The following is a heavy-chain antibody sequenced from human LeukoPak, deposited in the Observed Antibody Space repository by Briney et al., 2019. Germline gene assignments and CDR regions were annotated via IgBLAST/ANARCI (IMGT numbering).Heavy chain of an antibody. V-gene: IGHV1-18*01. J-gene: IGHJ4*02. CDR3: ARGRVVGYNWNDFDY. CDR2: ISAYNGNT. D-gene: IGHD1-20*01. Sequence: ASVKVTCKASGYTFTSYGISWVRQAPGQGLEWMGWISAYNGNTNYAQKLQGRVTMTTDTSTSTAYMELRSLRSDDTAVYYCARGRVVGYNWNDFDYWGQGTLVTVSS. CDR1: GYTFTSYG.